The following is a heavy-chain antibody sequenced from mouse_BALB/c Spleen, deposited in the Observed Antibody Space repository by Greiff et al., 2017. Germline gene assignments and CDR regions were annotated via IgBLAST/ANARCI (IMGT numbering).Heavy chain of an antibody. CDR3: ARGYYGSSDFDY. Sequence: EVQLVESGPGLVKPSQSLSLTCTVTGYSITSDYAWNWIRQFPGNKLEWMGYISYSGSTSYNPSLKSRISITRDTSKNQFFLQLNSVTTEDTATYYCARGYYGSSDFDYWGQGTTLTVSS. V-gene: IGHV3-2*02. CDR2: ISYSGST. J-gene: IGHJ2*01. D-gene: IGHD1-1*01. CDR1: GYSITSDYA.